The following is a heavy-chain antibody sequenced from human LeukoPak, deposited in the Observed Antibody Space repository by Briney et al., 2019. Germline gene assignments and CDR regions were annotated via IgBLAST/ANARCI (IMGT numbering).Heavy chain of an antibody. J-gene: IGHJ6*03. CDR2: MNPNSGNT. Sequence: ASVKVSCKASGYTFTSYDIHWVRQATGQGLEWMGWMNPNSGNTGYAQKFQGRVTITKDTSISTAYMELSSLRSEDTAVYYCARTRGRDSYHYYYYMDVWGKGTTVTVSS. D-gene: IGHD1-26*01. CDR1: GYTFTSYD. CDR3: ARTRGRDSYHYYYYMDV. V-gene: IGHV1-8*03.